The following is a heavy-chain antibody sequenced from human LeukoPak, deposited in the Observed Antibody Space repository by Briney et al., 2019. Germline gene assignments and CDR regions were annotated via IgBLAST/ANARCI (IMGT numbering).Heavy chain of an antibody. CDR1: GFTFSSYW. CDR3: AGVFSSGGSYYNL. Sequence: GGSLRLSCAASGFTFSSYWMHWVRQAPGKGLVWVSRVNSDGTSTSYADSVKGRFTISRDNAKNTLYLHMNSLRGEDTAVYYCAGVFSSGGSYYNLWGQGTLVTVSA. J-gene: IGHJ4*02. CDR2: VNSDGTST. D-gene: IGHD3-10*01. V-gene: IGHV3-74*01.